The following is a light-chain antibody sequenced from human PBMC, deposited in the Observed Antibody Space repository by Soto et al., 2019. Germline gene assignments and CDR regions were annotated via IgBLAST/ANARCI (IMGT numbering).Light chain of an antibody. J-gene: IGKJ2*01. CDR3: QQYDSSPLYT. CDR1: QSVRNSY. V-gene: IGKV3-20*01. Sequence: EIVLTQSPGTLSLSPGERATLSCRASQSVRNSYLAWYRQKPGQAPRLLIYGATSRATGIPDRFSGSGSGTDFTLIISSLEPEDFAVYYCQQYDSSPLYTFGQGTKLEIK. CDR2: GAT.